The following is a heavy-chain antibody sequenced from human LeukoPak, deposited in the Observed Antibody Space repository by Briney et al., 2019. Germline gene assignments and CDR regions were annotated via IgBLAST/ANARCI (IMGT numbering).Heavy chain of an antibody. Sequence: GASVKVSCKASGYTFTSYDINWVRQATGQGLEWMGWISAYNGNTNYAQKLQGRVTMTTDTSTSTAYMELRSLRSDDTAVYYCARDPVSEYQLLRDYWGQGTLVTVSS. J-gene: IGHJ4*02. V-gene: IGHV1-18*01. CDR3: ARDPVSEYQLLRDY. CDR2: ISAYNGNT. D-gene: IGHD2-2*01. CDR1: GYTFTSYD.